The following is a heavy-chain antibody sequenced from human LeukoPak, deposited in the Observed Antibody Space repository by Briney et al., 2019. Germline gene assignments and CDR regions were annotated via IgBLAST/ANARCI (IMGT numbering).Heavy chain of an antibody. V-gene: IGHV4-30-2*05. CDR1: GGSISSGGYS. CDR3: ARVTLYCGGDCSDY. J-gene: IGHJ4*02. Sequence: SETLSLTCAVSGGSISSGGYSWSWIRQPPGKGLEWIGYIYHSGSTYYNPSLKSRVTISVDTSKNQFSLKLSSVTAADTAVYYCARVTLYCGGDCSDYWGQGTLVTVSS. CDR2: IYHSGST. D-gene: IGHD2-21*02.